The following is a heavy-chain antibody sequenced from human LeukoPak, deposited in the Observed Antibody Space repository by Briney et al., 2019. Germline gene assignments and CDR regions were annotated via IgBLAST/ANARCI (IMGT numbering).Heavy chain of an antibody. Sequence: SETLSLTCTVSGGSISSSSCYWGWIRQPPGEGLEWIGSIYYSGSTYYNPSLKSRVTISVDTSKNQFSLKLSSVTAADTAVYYCARHPLGITFGGVIVSNYFDYWGQGTLVTVSS. CDR2: IYYSGST. D-gene: IGHD3-16*02. CDR1: GGSISSSSCY. CDR3: ARHPLGITFGGVIVSNYFDY. J-gene: IGHJ4*02. V-gene: IGHV4-39*01.